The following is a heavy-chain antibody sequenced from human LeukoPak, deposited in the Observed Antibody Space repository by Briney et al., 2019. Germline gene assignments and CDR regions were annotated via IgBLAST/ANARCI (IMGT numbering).Heavy chain of an antibody. Sequence: PSETLSLTCTVSGASISSTNYCWGWIRQPSGKGLEWIGSIYNLGTTQYNPSLKSRLTISVDTSKNQFSLKLSSVTAADTAVYYCAAPYSGSYQYYFDYWGQGALVTVSS. CDR3: AAPYSGSYQYYFDY. D-gene: IGHD1-26*01. J-gene: IGHJ4*02. V-gene: IGHV4-39*01. CDR2: IYNLGTT. CDR1: GASISSTNYC.